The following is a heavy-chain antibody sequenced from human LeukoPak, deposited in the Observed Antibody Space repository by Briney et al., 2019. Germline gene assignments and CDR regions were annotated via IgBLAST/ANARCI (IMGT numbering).Heavy chain of an antibody. D-gene: IGHD3-3*01. V-gene: IGHV3-21*01. J-gene: IGHJ4*02. Sequence: GGSLRLSCAASGFTFSSYSMNWVRQAPGKGLEWVSSISSTSAYIYYADSVKGRFTTSRDNVDNVVYLQMNSLGAEDTAVYYCAKDAGASITIFGVVIDYWGQGTLVTVSS. CDR2: ISSTSAYI. CDR3: AKDAGASITIFGVVIDY. CDR1: GFTFSSYS.